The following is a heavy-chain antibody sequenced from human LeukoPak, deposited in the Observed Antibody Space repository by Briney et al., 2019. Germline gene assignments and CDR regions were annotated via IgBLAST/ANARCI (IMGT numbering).Heavy chain of an antibody. D-gene: IGHD6-19*01. Sequence: GGSLRLSCAASGFTFSNAWMNWVRQAPGKGLEWVSSTVSRGTTQYADSVKGRFTVSRDTSKNTLYLQMNSLRADDTAVYYCAKCSTSAYTTGWCNWIDPWGQGTLVTVSS. V-gene: IGHV3-69-1*01. CDR2: TVSRGTT. J-gene: IGHJ5*02. CDR3: AKCSTSAYTTGWCNWIDP. CDR1: GFTFSNAW.